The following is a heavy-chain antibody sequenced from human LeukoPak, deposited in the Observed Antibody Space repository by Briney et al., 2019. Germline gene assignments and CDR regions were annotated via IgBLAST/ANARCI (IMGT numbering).Heavy chain of an antibody. V-gene: IGHV4-59*11. D-gene: IGHD5-18*01. CDR3: ARSSWIQYLVDY. CDR2: IYYSGST. J-gene: IGHJ4*02. Sequence: PSETLSLTCTVSGDPISSHYWSWIRQPPGKGLEWIGYIYYSGSTNYNPSLKSRVTISVDTSKNQFSLKLSSVTAADTAVYYCARSSWIQYLVDYWGQGTLVTVSS. CDR1: GDPISSHY.